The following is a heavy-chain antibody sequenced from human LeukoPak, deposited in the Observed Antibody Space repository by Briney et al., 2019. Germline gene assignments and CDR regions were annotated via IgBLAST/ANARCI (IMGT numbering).Heavy chain of an antibody. CDR1: RYTFTSYTSYD. Sequence: ASVKVSGKASRYTFTSYTSYDITWVRQASGQGLAWMGWMNPTGGKTGYAQMFQGRVTMTWDTSLNTVYMELGGLTSEDTAVYYCARGFYDSSGYSHDAFDVWGQGAMVTVSS. CDR3: ARGFYDSSGYSHDAFDV. D-gene: IGHD3-22*01. V-gene: IGHV1-8*01. J-gene: IGHJ3*01. CDR2: MNPTGGKT.